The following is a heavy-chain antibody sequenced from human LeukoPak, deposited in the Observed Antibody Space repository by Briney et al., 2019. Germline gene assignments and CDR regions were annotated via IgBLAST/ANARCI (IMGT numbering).Heavy chain of an antibody. CDR3: GRTTVTTYVDY. V-gene: IGHV1-18*01. D-gene: IGHD4-11*01. CDR1: GYTFTSYG. CDR2: ISAYNGNT. J-gene: IGHJ4*02. Sequence: ASVKVPCKASGYTFTSYGISWVRQAPGQGLEWMGWISAYNGNTNYAQKLQGRVTMTTDTSTSTAYMELRSLRSDDTAVYYCGRTTVTTYVDYWGQGTLVTVSS.